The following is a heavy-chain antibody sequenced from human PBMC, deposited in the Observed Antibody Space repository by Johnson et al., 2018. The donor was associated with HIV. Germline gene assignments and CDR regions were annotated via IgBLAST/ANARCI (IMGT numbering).Heavy chain of an antibody. CDR2: ISNDGSNK. V-gene: IGHV3-30*04. Sequence: QVQLVESGGGVVQPGRSLRLSCAASGFTFSSHAMHWVRQAPGKGLEWVTFISNDGSNKYYADSVRGRFTISRDNSKNTLYLQMNSLRAEDTAVYYCANPTGSDAFDIWGQGTMVTVSS. CDR1: GFTFSSHA. CDR3: ANPTGSDAFDI. J-gene: IGHJ3*02. D-gene: IGHD1-1*01.